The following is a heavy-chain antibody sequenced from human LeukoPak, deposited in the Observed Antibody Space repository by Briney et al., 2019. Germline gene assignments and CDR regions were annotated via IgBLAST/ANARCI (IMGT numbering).Heavy chain of an antibody. CDR3: ARVNPSYGSGARYYYYYMDV. J-gene: IGHJ6*03. D-gene: IGHD3-10*01. V-gene: IGHV4-39*01. CDR2: IYYSGST. CDR1: GGSISSSSYY. Sequence: SETLSLTCTVSGGSISSSSYYWGWIRQPPGKGLEWIGSIYYSGSTYYNPSLKSRVTISVDTSKNQFSLKLSSVTAADTAVYYCARVNPSYGSGARYYYYYMDVWGKGTTVTVSS.